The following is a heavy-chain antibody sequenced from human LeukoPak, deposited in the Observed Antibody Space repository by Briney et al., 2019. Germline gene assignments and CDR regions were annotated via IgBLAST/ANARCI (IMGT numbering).Heavy chain of an antibody. CDR1: GFDVSINY. Sequence: GGSLRLSCAASGFDVSINYMNWIRQSPEKGLEWVSIIHNDGNTYYAHSVKGSFTVSRDNSKNTVSLQMDSLRVDDTAVYFCARGFLQLTPYYFDYWGQGTLVTVSS. CDR3: ARGFLQLTPYYFDY. V-gene: IGHV3-66*01. CDR2: IHNDGNT. D-gene: IGHD1-1*01. J-gene: IGHJ4*02.